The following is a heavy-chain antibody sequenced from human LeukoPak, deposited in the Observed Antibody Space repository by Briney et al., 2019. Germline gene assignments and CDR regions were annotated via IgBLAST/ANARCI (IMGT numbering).Heavy chain of an antibody. V-gene: IGHV3-9*01. J-gene: IGHJ4*02. D-gene: IGHD3-22*01. Sequence: GRSLRLSCAASGFTFDDYAMHWVRQAPGKGLEWVSGISWNSGSIGYADSVKGRFTISRDNAKNSLYLQMNSLRAEDTALYYCAKAYYDNSGPPDYWGQGTLVTVSS. CDR1: GFTFDDYA. CDR2: ISWNSGSI. CDR3: AKAYYDNSGPPDY.